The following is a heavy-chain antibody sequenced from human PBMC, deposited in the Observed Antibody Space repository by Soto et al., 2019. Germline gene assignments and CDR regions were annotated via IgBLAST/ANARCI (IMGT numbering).Heavy chain of an antibody. D-gene: IGHD1-26*01. V-gene: IGHV1-18*01. CDR2: ISAYNGNA. CDR1: GYTFTHYV. Sequence: AVKVSCKDSGYTFTHYVIRCVLQSPGQGLDGMGWISAYNGNANYPQKLQGRVTMTTDTSTSTAYMELRSLRSDDTAVYYCARVSRYSGSPLDPWGQGTLVTVSS. CDR3: ARVSRYSGSPLDP. J-gene: IGHJ5*01.